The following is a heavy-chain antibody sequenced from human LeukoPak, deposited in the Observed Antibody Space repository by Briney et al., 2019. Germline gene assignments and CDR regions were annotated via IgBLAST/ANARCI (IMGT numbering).Heavy chain of an antibody. CDR2: IRSKAYGGTT. CDR1: GFTFGDYA. D-gene: IGHD6-6*01. J-gene: IGHJ4*02. CDR3: TRDYSRSSGHFDY. V-gene: IGHV3-49*03. Sequence: GGSLRLSCTASGFTFGDYAMSWFRQAPEKGLEWVGFIRSKAYGGTTEYAASVKGRFTISRDDSKSIAYLQMNSLKTEDTAVYYCTRDYSRSSGHFDYWGQGTLVTVSS.